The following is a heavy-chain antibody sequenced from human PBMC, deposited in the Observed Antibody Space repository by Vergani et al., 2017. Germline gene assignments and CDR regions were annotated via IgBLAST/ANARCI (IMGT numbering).Heavy chain of an antibody. D-gene: IGHD3-10*01. Sequence: EVQLLESGGGLVQPGGSLRLSCAASGFTFSSYAMSWVRQAPGKGLEWVSAISGSGGSTYYADSVKGRFTISRDNSKNTLYLQMNSLRAEDTAVYYCAKDQITMVRGATTRPYYFDYWGQGTLVTVSS. CDR1: GFTFSSYA. CDR2: ISGSGGST. CDR3: AKDQITMVRGATTRPYYFDY. V-gene: IGHV3-23*01. J-gene: IGHJ4*02.